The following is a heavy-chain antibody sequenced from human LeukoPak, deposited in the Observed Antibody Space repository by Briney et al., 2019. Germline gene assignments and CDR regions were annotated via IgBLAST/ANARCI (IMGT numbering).Heavy chain of an antibody. D-gene: IGHD2-15*01. CDR3: ARDSPWYCSGGSCYSY. CDR1: GDTFSSYA. Sequence: SVKVSCKASGDTFSSYAISWVRQAPGQGLEWMGGIIPIFGTANYAQKFQGRVTITADKSTSTAYMELSSLRSEDTAVYYCARDSPWYCSGGSCYSYWGQGPLVTVSS. J-gene: IGHJ4*02. V-gene: IGHV1-69*06. CDR2: IIPIFGTA.